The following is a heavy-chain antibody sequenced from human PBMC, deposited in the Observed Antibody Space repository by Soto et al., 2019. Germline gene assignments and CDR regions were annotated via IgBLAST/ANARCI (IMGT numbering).Heavy chain of an antibody. CDR2: IFSNDEK. Sequence: SGPTLVNPTETLTLTCTVSGISLTNARVGVSWIRQPPGKALEWLAHIFSNDEKSYSASLKSRLTISKDTSKSQVVLTMTNVDPVDTATYYCAQNPNDYAGTHYFYGLDVWGQGTPVTVSS. J-gene: IGHJ6*02. CDR1: GISLTNARVG. D-gene: IGHD4-17*01. V-gene: IGHV2-26*01. CDR3: AQNPNDYAGTHYFYGLDV.